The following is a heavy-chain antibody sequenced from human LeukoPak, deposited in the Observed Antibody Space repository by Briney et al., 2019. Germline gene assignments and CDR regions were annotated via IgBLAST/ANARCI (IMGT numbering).Heavy chain of an antibody. V-gene: IGHV3-11*04. D-gene: IGHD2-21*01. Sequence: GGSLRLSCAASGFNFKNTWMSWVRQAPGKGLEWVSYISSSGTTIYYADSVKGRFTISRDNAKNSLYLQMDSLRAEDTAVYYCASEVVIAMAFDIWGQGTMVTVSS. CDR2: ISSSGTTI. CDR3: ASEVVIAMAFDI. CDR1: GFNFKNTW. J-gene: IGHJ3*02.